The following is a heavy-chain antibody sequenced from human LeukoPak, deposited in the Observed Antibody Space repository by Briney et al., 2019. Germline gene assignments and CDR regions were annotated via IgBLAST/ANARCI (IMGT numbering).Heavy chain of an antibody. CDR3: TIGGGTMSD. Sequence: GGSLRLSCAASGFTVSNAWMSWVRQAPGKGLECLGRIRSKTDGGPTDYAAPVKGRFTISRDDSNNTLYLQMDSLRTEDTAVYYCTIGGGTMSDWGQGTLVTVSS. CDR1: GFTVSNAW. CDR2: IRSKTDGGPT. V-gene: IGHV3-15*01. J-gene: IGHJ4*02. D-gene: IGHD3-22*01.